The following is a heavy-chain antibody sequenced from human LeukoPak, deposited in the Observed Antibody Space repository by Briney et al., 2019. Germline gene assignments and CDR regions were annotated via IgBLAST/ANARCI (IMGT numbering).Heavy chain of an antibody. Sequence: GGPLRLSCAASGFTFSSYAMFWVHQAPGKGLEWVSAISAGGGSTYYADSVKGRFTISRDNSKNTLYLQMNSLRAEDTAVYYCAKGIVVASTSARRAPFDYWGQGTLVTVSS. CDR3: AKGIVVASTSARRAPFDY. CDR2: ISAGGGST. V-gene: IGHV3-23*01. CDR1: GFTFSSYA. D-gene: IGHD3-22*01. J-gene: IGHJ4*02.